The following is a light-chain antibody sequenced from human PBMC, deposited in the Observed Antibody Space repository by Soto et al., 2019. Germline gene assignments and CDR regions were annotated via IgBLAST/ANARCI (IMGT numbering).Light chain of an antibody. J-gene: IGLJ3*02. CDR2: GNS. V-gene: IGLV1-40*01. CDR3: QSYDSSLSGSV. Sequence: QAVVTQPPSVSGAPGQRVTISCTGSSSNIGAGYDVHWYKQLPGTAPKLLIYGNSNRPSGVPDRFSGSKSGTSASLAITGLQAEDEADYYSQSYDSSLSGSVFGGGTKLTVL. CDR1: SSNIGAGYD.